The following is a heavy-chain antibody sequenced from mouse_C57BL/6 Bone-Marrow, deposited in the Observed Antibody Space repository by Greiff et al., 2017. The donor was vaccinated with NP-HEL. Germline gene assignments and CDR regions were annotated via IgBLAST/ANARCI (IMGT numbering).Heavy chain of an antibody. J-gene: IGHJ2*01. V-gene: IGHV1-61*01. CDR1: GYTFTSYW. CDR3: ARRRLYYYAGGDY. D-gene: IGHD1-1*01. Sequence: QVQLQQPGAELVRPGSSVKLSCKASGYTFTSYWMDWVKQRPGQGLEWIGNIYPSDSETHYNQKFKDKATLTVDKSSSTAYMQLSSLTSEDSAVYYCARRRLYYYAGGDYWGQGTTLTVSS. CDR2: IYPSDSET.